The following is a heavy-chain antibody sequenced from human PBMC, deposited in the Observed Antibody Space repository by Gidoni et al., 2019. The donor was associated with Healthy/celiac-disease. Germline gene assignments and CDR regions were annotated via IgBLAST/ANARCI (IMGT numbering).Heavy chain of an antibody. CDR1: GGTFSSYA. Sequence: QVQLVQSGAEVKKPGSSVKVSCKASGGTFSSYAISWVRQAPGQGLEWMGGIIPIFGTANYAQKFQGRVTITADEATSTAYMELSSLRSEDTAVYYCARVKSRVVPAAMVGAPYGMDVWGQGTTVTVSS. J-gene: IGHJ6*02. D-gene: IGHD2-2*01. CDR3: ARVKSRVVPAAMVGAPYGMDV. CDR2: IIPIFGTA. V-gene: IGHV1-69*01.